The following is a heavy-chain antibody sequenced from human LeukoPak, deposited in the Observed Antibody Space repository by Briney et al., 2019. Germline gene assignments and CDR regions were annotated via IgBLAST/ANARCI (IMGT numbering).Heavy chain of an antibody. CDR1: GFTFSSYS. Sequence: GGSLRLSCAASGFTFSSYSMNWVRQAPGKGLEWVSSIHSSSSYMFYADSVKGRFTISRDNAKSSLYLQMNSLRAEDTAVYYCARASRGPFDIWGQGTMVTVSS. D-gene: IGHD3-22*01. CDR2: IHSSSSYM. CDR3: ARASRGPFDI. J-gene: IGHJ3*02. V-gene: IGHV3-21*01.